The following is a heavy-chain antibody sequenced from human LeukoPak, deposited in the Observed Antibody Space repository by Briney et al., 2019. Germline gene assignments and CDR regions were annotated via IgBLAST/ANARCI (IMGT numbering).Heavy chain of an antibody. Sequence: ASVKVSCKASGYTFTTYYMHWVRQAPGQGLQWMGWINPSTGGTKYAENFQGRVTMTRDTSITTAYMELSRLTSDDTGVYYGARQYCGGDCYNPWGQGTLVIVAS. D-gene: IGHD2-21*02. CDR2: INPSTGGT. CDR3: ARQYCGGDCYNP. J-gene: IGHJ5*02. CDR1: GYTFTTYY. V-gene: IGHV1-2*02.